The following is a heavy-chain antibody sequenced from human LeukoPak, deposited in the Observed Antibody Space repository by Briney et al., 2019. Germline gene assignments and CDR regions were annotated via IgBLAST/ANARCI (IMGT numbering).Heavy chain of an antibody. CDR1: GFILSSYS. V-gene: IGHV3-21*01. CDR2: ISSSSSYI. D-gene: IGHD3-10*01. J-gene: IGHJ4*02. Sequence: GGSLRLSCAASGFILSSYSMNWVRQAPGKGLEWVSSISSSSSYIYYADSVKGRFTISRDNAKNSLYLQMNSLRAEDTAVYYCASIYGSGSYYSGDDYWGQGTLVTVSS. CDR3: ASIYGSGSYYSGDDY.